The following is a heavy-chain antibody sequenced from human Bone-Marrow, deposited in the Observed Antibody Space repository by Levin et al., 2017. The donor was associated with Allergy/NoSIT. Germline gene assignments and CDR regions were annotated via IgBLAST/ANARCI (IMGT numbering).Heavy chain of an antibody. CDR1: GGSVNADY. CDR2: ISYSGNT. V-gene: IGHV4-59*02. D-gene: IGHD3-22*01. J-gene: IGHJ4*02. CDR3: TREVRFYYDTSGFYFDS. Sequence: GSLRLSCTVSGGSVNADYWNWIRQPPGQGLEWVGHISYSGNTNYNPSLKSRVTISLDTSKNQFSLILRSVTAADTAVYYCTREVRFYYDTSGFYFDSWGQGTLVTVSS.